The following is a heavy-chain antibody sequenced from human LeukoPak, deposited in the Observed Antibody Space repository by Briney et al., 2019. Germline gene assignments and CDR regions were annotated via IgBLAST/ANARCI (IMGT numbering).Heavy chain of an antibody. CDR3: AKVNWCSASCADA. Sequence: GGSLRLSCAASGFIFGNDDMNWVRQAPGKGLEWVSGISGNADRTHYAGSVKGRFTISRDNSKNTLSLQMNSLRAEDTAVYYCAKVNWCSASCADAWGQGTLVTVSS. V-gene: IGHV3-23*01. J-gene: IGHJ4*02. CDR2: ISGNADRT. D-gene: IGHD2-2*01. CDR1: GFIFGNDD.